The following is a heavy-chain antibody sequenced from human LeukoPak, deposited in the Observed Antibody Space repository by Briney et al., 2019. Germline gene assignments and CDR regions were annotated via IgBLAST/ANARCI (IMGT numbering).Heavy chain of an antibody. CDR2: MNPNSGNT. CDR1: GYTFTSYD. J-gene: IGHJ6*02. D-gene: IGHD3-3*01. V-gene: IGHV1-8*01. Sequence: ASVKVSCKASGYTFTSYDINWVRQATGQGLEWMGWMNPNSGNTGYAQKFQGRVTMTRNTSISTAYMELSSLRSEDTAVYYCARSRTIFGVVILYYYGMDVWGQGTTVTVSS. CDR3: ARSRTIFGVVILYYYGMDV.